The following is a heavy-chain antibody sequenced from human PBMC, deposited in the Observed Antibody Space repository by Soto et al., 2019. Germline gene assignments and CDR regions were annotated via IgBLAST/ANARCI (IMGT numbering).Heavy chain of an antibody. CDR2: INAGNGNT. CDR3: ARDQLEMVRGFSVYYYDYMDV. CDR1: GYTFTSYA. D-gene: IGHD3-10*01. Sequence: ASVKVSCKASGYTFTSYAMHWVRQAPGQRLEWMGWINAGNGNTKYTQKFQGRVTITRDTSASTAYMELSSLRSEDTAVYYCARDQLEMVRGFSVYYYDYMDVWGRGTTVTVSS. J-gene: IGHJ6*03. V-gene: IGHV1-3*01.